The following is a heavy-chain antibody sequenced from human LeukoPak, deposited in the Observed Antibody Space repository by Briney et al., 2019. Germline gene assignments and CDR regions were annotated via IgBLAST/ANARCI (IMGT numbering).Heavy chain of an antibody. CDR3: ARVGYSNDGGDY. V-gene: IGHV4-34*01. CDR1: GGSFSGYY. CDR2: INHSGST. D-gene: IGHD4-11*01. Sequence: PSETLSLTCAVYGGSFSGYYWSWIRQPPGKGLEWIGEINHSGSTNYNPSLKSRVTISVDTSKNQFSLKLSSVTAADTAEYYCARVGYSNDGGDYWGQGTLVTVSS. J-gene: IGHJ4*02.